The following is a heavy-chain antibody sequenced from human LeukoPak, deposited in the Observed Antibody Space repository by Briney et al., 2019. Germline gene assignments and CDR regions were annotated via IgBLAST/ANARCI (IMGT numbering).Heavy chain of an antibody. CDR3: ARHEDDYYDILTGYYSRGYYFDY. Sequence: KPSETLSLTCTVSGYSISSGYYWGWIRRPPGKGLEWIGRIYTSGSTNYNPSLKSRVTISVDTSKNQFSLKLSSVTAADTAVYYCARHEDDYYDILTGYYSRGYYFDYWGQGTLVTVSS. V-gene: IGHV4-38-2*02. D-gene: IGHD3-9*01. CDR1: GYSISSGYY. J-gene: IGHJ4*02. CDR2: IYTSGST.